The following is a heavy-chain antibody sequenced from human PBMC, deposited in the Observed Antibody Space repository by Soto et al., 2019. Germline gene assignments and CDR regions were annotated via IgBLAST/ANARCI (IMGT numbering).Heavy chain of an antibody. D-gene: IGHD3-22*01. CDR3: AKVLSVIVADSFDI. CDR1: GFTFSSYA. V-gene: IGHV3-30*04. CDR2: TSYDGNNK. Sequence: PGGSLRLSCSASGFTFSSYAMHWVRQAPGKGLEWVAVTSYDGNNKYYADSVKGRFTISRDNSKNTLSLQMNSLRPEDTAVYYCAKVLSVIVADSFDIWGQGTMVTVSS. J-gene: IGHJ3*02.